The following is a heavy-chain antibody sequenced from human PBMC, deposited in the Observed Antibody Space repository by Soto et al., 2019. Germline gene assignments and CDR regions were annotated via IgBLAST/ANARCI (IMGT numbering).Heavy chain of an antibody. CDR1: GYTFTSYD. Sequence: ASVKVSCKASGYTFTSYDINWVRQATGQGLEWMGWMNPNSGNTGYAQKFQGRVTMTRNTSISTAYMELSSLRSEDTAVYYCARDVGPLWFGVNGNWFDPWGQGTMVTVSS. V-gene: IGHV1-8*01. D-gene: IGHD3-10*01. CDR2: MNPNSGNT. CDR3: ARDVGPLWFGVNGNWFDP. J-gene: IGHJ5*02.